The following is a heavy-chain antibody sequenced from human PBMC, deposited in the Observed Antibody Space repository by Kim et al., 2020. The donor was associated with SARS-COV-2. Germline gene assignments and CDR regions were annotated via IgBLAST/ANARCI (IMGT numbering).Heavy chain of an antibody. D-gene: IGHD3-9*01. CDR2: IYHSGST. J-gene: IGHJ5*02. Sequence: SETLSLTCAVSGGSISSSNWWSWVRQPPGKGLEWIGEIYHSGSTNYNPSLKSRVTISVDKSKNQFSLKLSSVTAADTAVYYCARLNYDILTGYYISLWFDPWGQGTLVTVSS. CDR3: ARLNYDILTGYYISLWFDP. CDR1: GGSISSSNW. V-gene: IGHV4-4*02.